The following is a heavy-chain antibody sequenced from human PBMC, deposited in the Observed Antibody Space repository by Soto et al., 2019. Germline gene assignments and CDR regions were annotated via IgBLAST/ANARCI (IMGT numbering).Heavy chain of an antibody. D-gene: IGHD6-19*01. CDR3: VSHRNYIVVSGSFFDY. V-gene: IGHV4-59*08. J-gene: IGHJ4*02. CDR2: ISDSGNS. CDR1: GGASMSHFY. Sequence: PSETLSLTCTVSGGASMSHFYWSWIRQPPGKALEWLGYISDSGNSNYNPSLKSRVTVSVDTSKNQFSLKLTSVTAADTAFYFCVSHRNYIVVSGSFFDYWSQGTLVTVSS.